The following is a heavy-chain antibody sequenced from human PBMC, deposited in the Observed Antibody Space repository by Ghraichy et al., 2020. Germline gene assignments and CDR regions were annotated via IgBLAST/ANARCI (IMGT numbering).Heavy chain of an antibody. CDR3: AGSSEMLYTLRVFDY. V-gene: IGHV4-31*03. Sequence: SETLSLTCTVSGGSISSGGYYWSWIRQHPGKGLEWIGYIYYSGSTYYNPSLKSRVTISVDTSKNQFSLKLSSVTAADTAVYYCAGSSEMLYTLRVFDYWGQGTLVTVSS. D-gene: IGHD2-8*01. CDR1: GGSISSGGYY. CDR2: IYYSGST. J-gene: IGHJ4*02.